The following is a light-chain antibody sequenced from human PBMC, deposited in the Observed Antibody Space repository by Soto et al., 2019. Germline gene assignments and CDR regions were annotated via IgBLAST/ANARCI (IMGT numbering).Light chain of an antibody. V-gene: IGKV3-20*01. CDR3: QQYGSSPQT. CDR2: GAS. CDR1: QSVSSSY. Sequence: EIVLTQSPGTLSLSPGGRATLSCRASQSVSSSYLAWYQQKPGQAPRLLIYGASSRATGIPDRFSGSGSGTAFTLTISRLEPEDFAVYYCQQYGSSPQTFGQGTKLEIK. J-gene: IGKJ2*01.